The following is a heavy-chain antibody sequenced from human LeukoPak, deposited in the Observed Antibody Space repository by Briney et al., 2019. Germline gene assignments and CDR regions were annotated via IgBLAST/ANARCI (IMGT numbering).Heavy chain of an antibody. CDR2: IYSGGST. D-gene: IGHD3-9*01. Sequence: QAGGSLRLSCAASGFTVSSNYMSWVRQAPGKGLEWVSVIYSGGSTYYADSVKGRFTISRDNSKNTLYLQMNSLRAEDTAVYYCARAHYDVLTGYYYWGQGTLVTVSS. V-gene: IGHV3-53*01. CDR1: GFTVSSNY. J-gene: IGHJ4*02. CDR3: ARAHYDVLTGYYY.